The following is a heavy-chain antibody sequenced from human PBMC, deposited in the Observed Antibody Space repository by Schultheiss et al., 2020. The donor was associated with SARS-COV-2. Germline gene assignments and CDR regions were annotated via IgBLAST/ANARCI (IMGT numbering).Heavy chain of an antibody. J-gene: IGHJ2*01. CDR1: GFTFDDYA. D-gene: IGHD2-21*02. CDR3: ARHVSGGDGDWYFDL. Sequence: GGSLRLSCAASGFTFDDYAMHWVRQAPGKGLEWVSGISSSGGSTYYADSVKGRFTISRDNSKNTLYLQMNSLRAEDTAVYYCARHVSGGDGDWYFDLWGRGTLVTVSS. V-gene: IGHV3-23*01. CDR2: ISSSGGST.